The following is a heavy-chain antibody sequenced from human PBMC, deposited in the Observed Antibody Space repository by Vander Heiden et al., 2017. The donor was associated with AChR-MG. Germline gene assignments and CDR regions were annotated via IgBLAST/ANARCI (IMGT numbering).Heavy chain of an antibody. D-gene: IGHD1-26*01. CDR2: MSSNGGST. CDR3: ARCSGIDIGSYYYFDY. J-gene: IGHJ4*02. CDR1: GFTFSSYA. V-gene: IGHV3-64*01. Sequence: EVQLVESGGGLVQPGWSLRLSCAASGFTFSSYALHWVRQATGKGLEDVAAMSSNGGSTYYANAGKGRVTISRDNSKNTLYLKMGSIRAEDLAVYYCARCSGIDIGSYYYFDYRGQGRLVAVSS.